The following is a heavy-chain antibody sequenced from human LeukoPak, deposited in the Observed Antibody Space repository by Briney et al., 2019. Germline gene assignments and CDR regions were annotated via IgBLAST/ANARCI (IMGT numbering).Heavy chain of an antibody. CDR2: IIPIFGTA. V-gene: IGHV1-69*01. CDR3: ARGPFSSGWYAKQFDY. CDR1: GGTFSSYA. D-gene: IGHD6-19*01. J-gene: IGHJ4*02. Sequence: SVEVSCKASGGTFSSYAIIWVRQAPGQGLEWMGGIIPIFGTANYAQKFQGRVTITADESTSTAYMELSSLRSEDTAVYYCARGPFSSGWYAKQFDYWGQGTLVTVSS.